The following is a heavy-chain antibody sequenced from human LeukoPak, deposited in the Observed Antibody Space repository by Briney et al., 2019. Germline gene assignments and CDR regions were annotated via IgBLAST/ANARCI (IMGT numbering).Heavy chain of an antibody. V-gene: IGHV4-59*01. CDR3: AKLESPYYYAMDV. CDR1: GGSISSYY. CDR2: IYYSGST. Sequence: SETLSLTCTVSGGSISSYYWSWIRQPPGKGLEWIGYIYYSGSTNYNPSLKSRVTISVDTSKNQFSLKLSSVTAADTAVYYCAKLESPYYYAMDVWGQGTTVTVSS. J-gene: IGHJ6*02. D-gene: IGHD3-3*01.